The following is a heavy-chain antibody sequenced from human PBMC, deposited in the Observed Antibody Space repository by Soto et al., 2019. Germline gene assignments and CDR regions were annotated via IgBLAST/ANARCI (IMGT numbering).Heavy chain of an antibody. D-gene: IGHD1-26*01. Sequence: GGSLRLSCAASGFTFSSYGMHWVRQAPGKGLDWVAVIWYDGSNKYYAESVKGRFTISRDNSKNTLYLQMNSLTVEDTAVYYCARAQYTGSYFDACDVWGQGTRVTV. CDR3: ARAQYTGSYFDACDV. CDR2: IWYDGSNK. CDR1: GFTFSSYG. J-gene: IGHJ3*01. V-gene: IGHV3-33*03.